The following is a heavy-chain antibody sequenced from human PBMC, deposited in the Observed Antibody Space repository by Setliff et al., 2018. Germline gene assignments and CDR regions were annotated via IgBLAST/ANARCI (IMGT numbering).Heavy chain of an antibody. J-gene: IGHJ3*02. D-gene: IGHD7-27*01. CDR3: AREHWGYPSAFDI. V-gene: IGHV3-23*01. Sequence: GGSLRLSCAASGFTFSRKWMHWVRQAPGKGLEWVSIFSGSGGSTYYADSVKGRFTISRDNSKNTLYLQMNSLRAEDTAVYYCAREHWGYPSAFDIWGQGTMVTVSS. CDR1: GFTFSRKW. CDR2: FSGSGGST.